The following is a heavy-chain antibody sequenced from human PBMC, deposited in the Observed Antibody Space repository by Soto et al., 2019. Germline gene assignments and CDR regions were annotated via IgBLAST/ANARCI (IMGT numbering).Heavy chain of an antibody. CDR2: ISWNSGSI. D-gene: IGHD3-3*01. CDR3: AKDAVRFLEWLPHAHFDY. V-gene: IGHV3-9*01. J-gene: IGHJ4*02. CDR1: GFTFDDYA. Sequence: PGGSLRLSCAASGFTFDDYAMHWVRQAPGKGLEWVSGISWNSGSIGYADSVKGRFTISRDNAKNSLYLQMNSLRAEDTALYYCAKDAVRFLEWLPHAHFDYWGQGTLVTVS.